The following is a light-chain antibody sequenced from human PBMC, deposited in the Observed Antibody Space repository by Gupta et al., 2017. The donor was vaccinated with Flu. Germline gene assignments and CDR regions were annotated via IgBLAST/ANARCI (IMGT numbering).Light chain of an antibody. J-gene: IGKJ1*01. V-gene: IGKV1-39*01. CDR3: QQRDSTPRT. Sequence: DIQMTQSPSSLSASVGDRVTITCRASQSISSYLNWYQQKPGKAPKLLIYAASSLQSGVPSRFSGSGYGTDFTLTISRRQPEDFATYYCQQRDSTPRTFGQGTKVEIK. CDR2: AAS. CDR1: QSISSY.